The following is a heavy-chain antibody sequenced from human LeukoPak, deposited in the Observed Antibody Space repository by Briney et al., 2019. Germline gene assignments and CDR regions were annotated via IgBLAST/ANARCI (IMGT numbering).Heavy chain of an antibody. D-gene: IGHD3-3*01. V-gene: IGHV3-72*01. Sequence: PGGSLRLSCAASGYTFSDHYIDWVRQAPGKGLEWVGHTRNKANNYATEYAASVKGRFTISRDDSKNTLYLQMNSLKTEDTAVYYCTPRIDFWSPFDPWGQGTLVTVSS. CDR1: GYTFSDHY. CDR3: TPRIDFWSPFDP. CDR2: TRNKANNYAT. J-gene: IGHJ5*02.